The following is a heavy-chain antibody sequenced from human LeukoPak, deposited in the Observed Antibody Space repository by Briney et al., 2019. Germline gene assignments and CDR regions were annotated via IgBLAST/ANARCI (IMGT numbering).Heavy chain of an antibody. D-gene: IGHD3-9*01. CDR2: FDPEDGET. CDR1: GYTLTELS. Sequence: ASVKVSCKVSGYTLTELSMHWVRQAPGKGLEWMGGFDPEDGETIYAQKFQGRVTMTEDTSTDTAYMELSSLRSEDTAVYYCATGGYDILTGYYSPSAYMGVWGKGTTVTVSS. J-gene: IGHJ6*03. V-gene: IGHV1-24*01. CDR3: ATGGYDILTGYYSPSAYMGV.